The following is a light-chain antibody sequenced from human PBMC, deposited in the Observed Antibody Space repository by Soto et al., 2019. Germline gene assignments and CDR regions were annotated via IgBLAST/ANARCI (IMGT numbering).Light chain of an antibody. Sequence: QSVLTQPPSVSGAPGQRVTISCTGSSSNIGAGYDVHWYQQLPGTVPKLLIYGNTNRPSGVPDRFSGSKSGTSASLAITGLQAEDEADYYCQSYDSSLRGVFGTGAQLTVL. CDR2: GNT. CDR3: QSYDSSLRGV. J-gene: IGLJ1*01. CDR1: SSNIGAGYD. V-gene: IGLV1-40*01.